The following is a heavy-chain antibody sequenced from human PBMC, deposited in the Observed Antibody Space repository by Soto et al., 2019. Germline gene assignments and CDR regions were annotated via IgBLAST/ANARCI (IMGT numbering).Heavy chain of an antibody. V-gene: IGHV3-74*01. Sequence: EVQLVESGGGLVQPGGSLRISCAASGFTFSSYWMHWVRQAPGKGLVWVSRIKGDASSTNYADLVKGRFIISRDSAENTLYLQMNSLRAEDTAVYYCARGLPGYYGADDWGQGTTVTVSS. J-gene: IGHJ6*02. CDR1: GFTFSSYW. CDR3: ARGLPGYYGADD. D-gene: IGHD5-18*01. CDR2: IKGDASST.